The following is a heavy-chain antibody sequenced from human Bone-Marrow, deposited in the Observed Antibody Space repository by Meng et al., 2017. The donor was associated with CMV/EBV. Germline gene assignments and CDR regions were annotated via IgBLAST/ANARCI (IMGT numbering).Heavy chain of an antibody. D-gene: IGHD2-2*01. CDR1: GFTFDDYA. J-gene: IGHJ6*02. Sequence: SLKISCAASGFTFDDYAMHWVRQAPGKGLEWVSGISWNSGSIGYADSVKGRFTISRDNAKNSLYLQMNSLRAEDTAVYYCARVVVVPAATNYYYYGMDVWGQGTTVTVSS. CDR2: ISWNSGSI. CDR3: ARVVVVPAATNYYYYGMDV. V-gene: IGHV3-9*01.